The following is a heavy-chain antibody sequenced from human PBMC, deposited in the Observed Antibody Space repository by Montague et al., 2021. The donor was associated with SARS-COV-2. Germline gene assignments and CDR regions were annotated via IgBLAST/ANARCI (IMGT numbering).Heavy chain of an antibody. CDR2: IYFSGDT. J-gene: IGHJ4*02. CDR3: ARDPRGHFDS. D-gene: IGHD3/OR15-3a*01. V-gene: IGHV4-61*02. CDR1: GDSISSGNFY. Sequence: TLSLTCTLSGDSISSGNFYWSWIRQPAGKGLEWIGRIYFSGDTNYXPSLMSRVTISVDTSKNQFSLKLSSVTAADTAVYYCARDPRGHFDSWGQGTLVTVSS.